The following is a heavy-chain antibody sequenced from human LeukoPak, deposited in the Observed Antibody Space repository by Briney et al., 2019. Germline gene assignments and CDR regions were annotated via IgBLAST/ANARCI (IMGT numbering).Heavy chain of an antibody. CDR1: GFTFSGSA. CDR2: IRSKANSYAT. V-gene: IGHV3-73*01. J-gene: IGHJ4*02. Sequence: PGGSLKLSCAASGFTFSGSAMHWVRQASGKGLEWVGRIRSKANSYATAYAASVKGRFTISRDDSKNTAYLQMNSLKTEDTAVYYCTTLTAMAPRGVDYWGQGTLVTVSS. D-gene: IGHD5-18*01. CDR3: TTLTAMAPRGVDY.